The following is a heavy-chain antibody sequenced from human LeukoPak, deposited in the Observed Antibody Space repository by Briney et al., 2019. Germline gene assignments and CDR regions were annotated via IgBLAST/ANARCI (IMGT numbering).Heavy chain of an antibody. Sequence: GGSLRLSCAASGFTFSSYWMSWVRQAPGRGLEWVAIIWSDGNNKYYADSVEGRFTISRDTSKNTLFLQVNSLRAEDTAVYYCARGQPGVAAAGNLDYWGQGTLVTVSS. CDR2: IWSDGNNK. CDR3: ARGQPGVAAAGNLDY. V-gene: IGHV3-33*08. D-gene: IGHD6-13*01. J-gene: IGHJ4*02. CDR1: GFTFSSYW.